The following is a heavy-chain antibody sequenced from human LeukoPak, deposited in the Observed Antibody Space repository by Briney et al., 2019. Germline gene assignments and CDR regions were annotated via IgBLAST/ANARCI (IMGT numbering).Heavy chain of an antibody. CDR3: TREGGRLTMVRGPRNRFDP. CDR1: GYSFTNYD. V-gene: IGHV1-2*02. D-gene: IGHD3-10*01. CDR2: INPNSGDT. Sequence: GASVKVSCKASGYSFTNYDINWVRQATGQGLEWMGWINPNSGDTNYAQNFKGRVTMTRDTSISTGYMELSRLRSDDTAVYYCTREGGRLTMVRGPRNRFDPWGQGTLVTVSS. J-gene: IGHJ5*02.